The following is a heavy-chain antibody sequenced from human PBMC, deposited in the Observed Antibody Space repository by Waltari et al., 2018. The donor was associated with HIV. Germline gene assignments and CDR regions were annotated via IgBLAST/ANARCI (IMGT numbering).Heavy chain of an antibody. Sequence: EVQLVESGGGLVQHGGSLRIACAAAGFTFSTYGMSWVRQAPGKGLEWVAAISSRGGGTFYADSVKGRFTISRDNSKNTLYLQMNSLRVEDTAVYYCAKYGGRYGILTGYFDYWGQGTLVPVSS. CDR2: ISSRGGGT. V-gene: IGHV3-23*04. CDR1: GFTFSTYG. J-gene: IGHJ4*02. D-gene: IGHD3-9*01. CDR3: AKYGGRYGILTGYFDY.